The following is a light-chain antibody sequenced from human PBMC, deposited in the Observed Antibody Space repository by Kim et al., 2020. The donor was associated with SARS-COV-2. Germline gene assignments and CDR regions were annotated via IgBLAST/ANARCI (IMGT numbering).Light chain of an antibody. CDR1: NIGSQR. CDR2: YNS. Sequence: SYELTQPPSVSVAPGKAASITCGGNNIGSQRVHWYQQKPGQAPVLVIYYNSDRPSGIPEQFSGSNSGNTATLTISRVEAGDEADYYCQVWDSGSDHWVFG. J-gene: IGLJ3*02. V-gene: IGLV3-21*04. CDR3: QVWDSGSDHWV.